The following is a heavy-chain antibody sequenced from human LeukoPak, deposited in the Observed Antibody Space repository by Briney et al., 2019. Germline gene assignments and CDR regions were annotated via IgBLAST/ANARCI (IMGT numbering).Heavy chain of an antibody. CDR2: INTDASST. Sequence: GGSLRLSCAASGFTIGTYWMHWVRQVPGKGVVWISRINTDASSTSYADSVKGRFTISRDNAKNTLYLQMNSLRAEDTAVYYCANVLTERGAFDIWGQGTMVTVSS. D-gene: IGHD1-1*01. CDR3: ANVLTERGAFDI. J-gene: IGHJ3*02. V-gene: IGHV3-74*01. CDR1: GFTIGTYW.